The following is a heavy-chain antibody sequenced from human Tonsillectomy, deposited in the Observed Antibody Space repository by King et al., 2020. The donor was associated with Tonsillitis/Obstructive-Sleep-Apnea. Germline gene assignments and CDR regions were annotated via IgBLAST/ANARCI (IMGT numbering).Heavy chain of an antibody. CDR2: ISWNSNSI. Sequence: QLVQSGGGLVQPGRSLRLSCAASGFTFDDYAIHWFRQAPGKGLEWVSGISWNSNSIDYADSVKGRFTISRDNAKNSLYLQMNYLRAEDTALYYCAKDIVYQLLELDYFDSWGQGTLVTVSS. D-gene: IGHD2-2*01. CDR3: AKDIVYQLLELDYFDS. CDR1: GFTFDDYA. J-gene: IGHJ4*02. V-gene: IGHV3-9*01.